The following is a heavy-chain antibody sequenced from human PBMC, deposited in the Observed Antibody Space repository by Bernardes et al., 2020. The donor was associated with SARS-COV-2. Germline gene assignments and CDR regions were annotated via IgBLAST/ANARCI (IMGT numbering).Heavy chain of an antibody. Sequence: GSLRLSCAASGFTVSAYHMTWVRQAPGKGLEWVSLIYSGGAIYYADSVKGRFTLSRDNSKNTLYLQMNSLRVEDTAVYYCARRFYSMDVWGQGTTVTVSS. J-gene: IGHJ6*02. CDR1: GFTVSAYH. D-gene: IGHD3-3*01. V-gene: IGHV3-53*01. CDR3: ARRFYSMDV. CDR2: IYSGGAI.